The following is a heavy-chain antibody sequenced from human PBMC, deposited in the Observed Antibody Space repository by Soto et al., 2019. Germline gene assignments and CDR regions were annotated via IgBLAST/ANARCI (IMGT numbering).Heavy chain of an antibody. D-gene: IGHD2-15*01. CDR1: GYTFNSYG. CDR2: ISAYNGNT. Sequence: GASVNVSCKTSGYTFNSYGISWVRQAPGQGLEWMGWISAYNGNTNYAQKLQGRVTMTTDTSTSTAYMELRSLTSDDTAVYYCARGNRIEAFDIWGQGTMVTVSS. V-gene: IGHV1-18*01. J-gene: IGHJ3*02. CDR3: ARGNRIEAFDI.